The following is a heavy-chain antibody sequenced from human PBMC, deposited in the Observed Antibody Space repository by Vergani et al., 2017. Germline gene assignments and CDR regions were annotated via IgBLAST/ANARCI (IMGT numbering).Heavy chain of an antibody. CDR1: GYTFTGYY. J-gene: IGHJ6*02. CDR3: ARVVEGDKKDYYGMDV. Sequence: QVQLVQSGAEVKKPGASVKVSCKASGYTFTGYYMHWVRQAPGQGLEWMGWINPNSGGTKYAQKFQGWVTMTRDTSISTAYMELSRLRSDDTAVYYCARVVEGDKKDYYGMDVWGQGTTVTVSS. V-gene: IGHV1-2*04. D-gene: IGHD2-21*01. CDR2: INPNSGGT.